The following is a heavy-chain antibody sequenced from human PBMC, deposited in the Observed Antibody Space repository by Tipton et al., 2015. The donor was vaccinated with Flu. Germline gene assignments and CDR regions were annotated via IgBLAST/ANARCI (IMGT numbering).Heavy chain of an antibody. CDR3: TRRENGYSYGSYYYYYYMDV. J-gene: IGHJ6*03. Sequence: QLVQSGAEVKKPGESLRISCKGSGYSFTSYWISWVRQMPGKGLEWMGRIDPSDSYTNYSPSFQGHVTISADKSISTAYLQWSSLKASDTAMYYCTRRENGYSYGSYYYYYYMDVWGKGTTVTVSS. D-gene: IGHD5-18*01. CDR2: IDPSDSYT. CDR1: GYSFTSYW. V-gene: IGHV5-10-1*01.